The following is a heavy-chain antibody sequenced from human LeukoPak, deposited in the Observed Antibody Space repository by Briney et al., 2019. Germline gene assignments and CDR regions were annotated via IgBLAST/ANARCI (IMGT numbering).Heavy chain of an antibody. J-gene: IGHJ6*03. CDR1: EFSFSTYW. Sequence: GGSLRLSCAASEFSFSTYWMSWVRQAPGKGLEWVANIKEDGTEKYYVGSVKGRFTISRDNAKKSLYLQMNSLRDDDTAVYFCARSPAGDAWPPAYYMDVWGKGTTVTVSS. D-gene: IGHD3-10*01. CDR3: ARSPAGDAWPPAYYMDV. V-gene: IGHV3-7*01. CDR2: IKEDGTEK.